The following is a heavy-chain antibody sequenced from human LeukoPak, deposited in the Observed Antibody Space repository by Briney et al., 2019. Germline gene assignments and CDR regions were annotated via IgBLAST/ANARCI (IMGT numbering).Heavy chain of an antibody. CDR1: GYTFTSYA. Sequence: GASVKVSCKASGYTFTSYAISWVRQAPGQGLEWMGRIIPILGIANYAQKFQGRVTITADKSTSTAYMELSSLRSEDTAVYYCASSLGMVIMGFDYWGQGTLVTVSS. CDR3: ASSLGMVIMGFDY. V-gene: IGHV1-69*04. J-gene: IGHJ4*02. CDR2: IIPILGIA. D-gene: IGHD3-3*01.